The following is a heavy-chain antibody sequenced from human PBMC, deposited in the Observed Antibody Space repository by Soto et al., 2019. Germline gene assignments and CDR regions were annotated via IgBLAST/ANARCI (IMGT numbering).Heavy chain of an antibody. CDR2: IIPMLGIR. CDR1: GGTFSTYS. J-gene: IGHJ3*02. V-gene: IGHV1-69*02. D-gene: IGHD2-21*01. Sequence: QVQLVQSGAEVKKPGSSVKVSCKDSGGTFSTYSMFWVRQAPGQGLEWMGRIIPMLGIRNYAQRFQDRVKITADKSTATAHMELRSLRSEDTALYYCTIGSWSGEVFDIWGQGTMVTVSS. CDR3: TIGSWSGEVFDI.